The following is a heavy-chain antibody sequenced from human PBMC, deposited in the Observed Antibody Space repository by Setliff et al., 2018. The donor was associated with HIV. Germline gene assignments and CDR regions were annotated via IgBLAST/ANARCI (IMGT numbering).Heavy chain of an antibody. J-gene: IGHJ6*03. CDR3: ARARGYCSTTSCYLDYMDV. V-gene: IGHV4-31*11. CDR2: TYYGGTT. Sequence: PSETLSLTCAVSGDSINSGGYYWSWIRQYPGKGLEWIGFTYYGGTTYSNPSLKNRVNMSVDMSRNQFSLKVNSVTAPDTAVYFCARARGYCSTTSCYLDYMDVWGKGTTVTVSS. CDR1: GDSINSGGYY. D-gene: IGHD2-2*01.